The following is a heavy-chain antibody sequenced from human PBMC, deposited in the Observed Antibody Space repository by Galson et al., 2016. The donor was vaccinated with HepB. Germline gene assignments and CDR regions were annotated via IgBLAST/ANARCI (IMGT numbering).Heavy chain of an antibody. J-gene: IGHJ3*02. D-gene: IGHD2-2*01. CDR1: SSSSYY. CDR3: ARGSYCSGTSCHAGVPMDAFDI. Sequence: SSSSYYWGWIRQPPGKGPQWIGSIYNNGGTYYDPTLKSRGTISVDTSKNQLSLKLSSVTAADTALYYCARGSYCSGTSCHAGVPMDAFDIWGQGTMVTVS. CDR2: IYNNGGT. V-gene: IGHV4-39*07.